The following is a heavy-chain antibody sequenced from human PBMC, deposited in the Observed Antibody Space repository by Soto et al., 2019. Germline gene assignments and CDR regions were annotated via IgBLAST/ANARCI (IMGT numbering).Heavy chain of an antibody. D-gene: IGHD3-16*02. V-gene: IGHV1-3*01. J-gene: IGHJ6*02. CDR3: ARDSLSYDYVWGSYRYGPYYYGMDV. Sequence: ASVKVSCKASGYTFTSYAMHWVRQAPGQRLEWMGWISAGNGNTKYSQKFQGRVTITRDTSASTAYMELSSLRSEDTAVYYCARDSLSYDYVWGSYRYGPYYYGMDVWGQGTTVTVSS. CDR1: GYTFTSYA. CDR2: ISAGNGNT.